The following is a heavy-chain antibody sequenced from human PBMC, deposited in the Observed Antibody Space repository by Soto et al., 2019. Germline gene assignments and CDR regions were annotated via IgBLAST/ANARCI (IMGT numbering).Heavy chain of an antibody. V-gene: IGHV1-18*01. CDR2: ISAYNGNT. D-gene: IGHD4-17*01. J-gene: IGHJ3*02. Sequence: QVQLVQSGAEVKKPGASVTVSCKASGYTFTSYGISWVRQAPGQGLEWMGWISAYNGNTNYAQKLQGRVTMTTDTSTSTDYMELRSLRSDDTAVYYCATTYGGMVFDIWGQGTMVTVSS. CDR1: GYTFTSYG. CDR3: ATTYGGMVFDI.